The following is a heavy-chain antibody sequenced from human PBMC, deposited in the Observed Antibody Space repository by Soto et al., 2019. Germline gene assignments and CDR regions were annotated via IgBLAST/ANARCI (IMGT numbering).Heavy chain of an antibody. Sequence: KASETLSLTCAVYGGSFSGYYWSWIRQPPGKGLEWIGEINHSGSTNYNPSLKSRVTISVDTSKNQISLKLSSVTAADTAVYYCARDQGIAVAVFDYWGQGTLVTVSS. CDR3: ARDQGIAVAVFDY. CDR1: GGSFSGYY. CDR2: INHSGST. V-gene: IGHV4-34*01. D-gene: IGHD6-19*01. J-gene: IGHJ4*02.